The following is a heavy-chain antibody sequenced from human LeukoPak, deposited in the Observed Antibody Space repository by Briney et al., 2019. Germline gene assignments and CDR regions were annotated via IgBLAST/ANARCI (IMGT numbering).Heavy chain of an antibody. J-gene: IGHJ3*02. Sequence: ASVKVSCKASGGTFSSYAISWVRQAPGQGLEWMGGIIPIFGTANYAQKFQGRVTITTDESTSTAYMELSSLRSEDTAVYYCARDGRYCSSTSCSIDAFDIWGQGTMVTVSS. CDR3: ARDGRYCSSTSCSIDAFDI. D-gene: IGHD2-2*01. CDR2: IIPIFGTA. V-gene: IGHV1-69*05. CDR1: GGTFSSYA.